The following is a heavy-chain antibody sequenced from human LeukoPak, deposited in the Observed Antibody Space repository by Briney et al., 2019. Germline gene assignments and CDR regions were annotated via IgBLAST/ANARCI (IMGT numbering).Heavy chain of an antibody. D-gene: IGHD3-3*01. Sequence: PSETLSLTCTVSGGSISSGGYYWSWIRQHPGKGLEWIGYIYYSGSTYYNPSLKSRVSISVDTSKNQFSLKLSSVTAADTAVYYCARVRIFGVVITPYYFDYWGQGTLVTVSS. CDR2: IYYSGST. J-gene: IGHJ4*02. CDR1: GGSISSGGYY. V-gene: IGHV4-31*03. CDR3: ARVRIFGVVITPYYFDY.